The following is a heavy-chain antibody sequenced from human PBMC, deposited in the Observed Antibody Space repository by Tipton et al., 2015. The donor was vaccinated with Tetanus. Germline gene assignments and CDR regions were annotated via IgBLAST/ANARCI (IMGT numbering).Heavy chain of an antibody. D-gene: IGHD3-22*01. CDR1: FGSIGNYY. CDR3: ARDDDDYNDNTVYGWNAIEN. V-gene: IGHV4-59*01. Sequence: TLSLTCTVSFGSIGNYYWTWIRQTPGKGLEWIGNIYHTGRTSYSPPLKSRVTMSIDTSQNQLSLKLRSVTAADTAVYYCARDDDDYNDNTVYGWNAIENWGQGTMGAGSS. CDR2: IYHTGRT. J-gene: IGHJ3*02.